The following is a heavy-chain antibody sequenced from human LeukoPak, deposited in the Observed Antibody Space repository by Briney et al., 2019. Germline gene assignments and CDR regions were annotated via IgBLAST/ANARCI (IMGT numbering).Heavy chain of an antibody. V-gene: IGHV4-59*01. D-gene: IGHD6-13*01. CDR2: IYYSGST. J-gene: IGHJ4*02. CDR1: GSSISNYY. Sequence: SETLSLTCTASGSSISNYYWSWIRKPPGKGLEWIGYIYYSGSTNYNPSLKSRVTISLDTSKNQFSLKLSSVTAADTAIYYCARLSRCSSTEDYWGQGTLVTVSS. CDR3: ARLSRCSSTEDY.